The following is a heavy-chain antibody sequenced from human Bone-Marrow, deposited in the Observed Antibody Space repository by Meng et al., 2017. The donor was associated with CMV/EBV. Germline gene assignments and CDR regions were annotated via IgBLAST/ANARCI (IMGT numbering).Heavy chain of an antibody. Sequence: AASGFTVRDHYMDWVRQAPGKGLEWVGRIRNKADSYTTESAASVKGRFTISRDDSKSSLYLQMDSLKTEDTALYYCARLSGNYEVDYWGQGTLVTVSS. J-gene: IGHJ4*02. V-gene: IGHV3-72*01. CDR3: ARLSGNYEVDY. CDR2: IRNKADSYTT. D-gene: IGHD1-26*01. CDR1: GFTVRDHY.